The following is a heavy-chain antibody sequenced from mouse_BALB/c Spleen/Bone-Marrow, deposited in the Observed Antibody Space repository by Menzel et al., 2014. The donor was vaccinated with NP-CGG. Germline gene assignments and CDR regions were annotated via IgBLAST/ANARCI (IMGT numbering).Heavy chain of an antibody. Sequence: VQLQESGAELARPGASVKLSCKASGYTFTSYWMQWVKQRPGQGLEWIGAIYPGDGDTRNTQKFKGKATLTADKSSSTAYMQLSRLASEDSAVYYCARNYYYGSSWSAMDYWGQGTSVTASS. CDR1: GYTFTSYW. CDR2: IYPGDGDT. D-gene: IGHD1-1*01. CDR3: ARNYYYGSSWSAMDY. J-gene: IGHJ4*01. V-gene: IGHV1-87*01.